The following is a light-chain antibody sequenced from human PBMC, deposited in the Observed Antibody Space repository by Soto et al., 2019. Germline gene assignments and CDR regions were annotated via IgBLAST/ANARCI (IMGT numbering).Light chain of an antibody. J-gene: IGLJ3*02. CDR2: KVS. Sequence: QSALTQPASVSGSPGQSITISCTGTSSDVGGYNYVSWYQQHPGKAPKLMIYKVSNRPSGVSNRFSGSKSGNTASLTISGLEAEDEAYYYCSSYTSSSTLVFGGGTKLTVL. V-gene: IGLV2-14*01. CDR1: SSDVGGYNY. CDR3: SSYTSSSTLV.